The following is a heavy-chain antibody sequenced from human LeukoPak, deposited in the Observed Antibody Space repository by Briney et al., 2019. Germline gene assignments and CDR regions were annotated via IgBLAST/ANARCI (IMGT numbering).Heavy chain of an antibody. D-gene: IGHD3-3*01. V-gene: IGHV1-24*01. CDR2: FDPEDGET. J-gene: IGHJ4*02. Sequence: GASVKVSCKVSGYTLTELSMRWVRQAPGKGLEWMGGFDPEDGETIYAQKFQGRVTMTEDTSTDTAYMELSSLRSEDTAVYYCATEVRFLEWFPLDYWGQGTLVTVSS. CDR1: GYTLTELS. CDR3: ATEVRFLEWFPLDY.